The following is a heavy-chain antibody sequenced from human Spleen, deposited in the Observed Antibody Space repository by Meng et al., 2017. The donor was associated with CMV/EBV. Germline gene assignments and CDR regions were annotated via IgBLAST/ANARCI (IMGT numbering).Heavy chain of an antibody. J-gene: IGHJ4*02. CDR3: VRSIDA. V-gene: IGHV3-7*01. CDR1: GFTFSSYW. Sequence: GSLRLSCAASGFTFSSYWMAWARQAPGKGPEWVANIKQDGSAKFYVDSVKGRFTISRDNAENSLYLQMNSLRAEDSAVYYCVRSIDAWGQGTLVTVSS. D-gene: IGHD2-21*01. CDR2: IKQDGSAK.